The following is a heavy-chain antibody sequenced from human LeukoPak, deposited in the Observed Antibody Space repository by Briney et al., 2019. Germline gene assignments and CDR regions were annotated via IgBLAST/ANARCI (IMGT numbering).Heavy chain of an antibody. V-gene: IGHV3-23*01. CDR2: ISATGGTT. J-gene: IGHJ4*02. Sequence: GGSLRLSCAASGFTFSSYGMSWVRQAPGKGLEWVSAISATGGTTYYADSVKGRFTISRDNSKNTLYLQMNSLRAEDTAVYYCAKSALRYFDWLLYAPSFDYWGQGTLVTVSS. CDR3: AKSALRYFDWLLYAPSFDY. D-gene: IGHD3-9*01. CDR1: GFTFSSYG.